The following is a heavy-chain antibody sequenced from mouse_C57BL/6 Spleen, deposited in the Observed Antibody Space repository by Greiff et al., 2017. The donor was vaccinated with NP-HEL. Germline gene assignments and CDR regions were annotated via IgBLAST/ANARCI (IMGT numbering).Heavy chain of an antibody. Sequence: VTVVESGGDLVTPGGSLKLSCAASGFTFSSYGMSWVRQPPDKRLAWVATISSGGSYPYYPASVKARFTISRDNAKNTRYLQMSSLKSEDTAMYYCARHGYYGNYCFYAMDYWGQGTSGTVSS. J-gene: IGHJ4*01. V-gene: IGHV5-6*01. D-gene: IGHD2-1*01. CDR3: ARHGYYGNYCFYAMDY. CDR2: ISSGGSYP. CDR1: GFTFSSYG.